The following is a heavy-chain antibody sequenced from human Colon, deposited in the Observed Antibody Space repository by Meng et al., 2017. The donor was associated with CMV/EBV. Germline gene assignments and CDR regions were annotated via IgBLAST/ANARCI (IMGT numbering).Heavy chain of an antibody. CDR1: GFTFSNYA. V-gene: IGHV3-23*01. CDR3: AKGGLKEGGYSSSWCDY. CDR2: ISGGLST. D-gene: IGHD6-13*01. J-gene: IGHJ4*02. Sequence: GSLKISCAASGFTFSNYAMSWVRQAPGKGLEWVSTISGGLSTYYADSVKGRFTISRDNIENTLYLQMNSLRAEDTAVYFCAKGGLKEGGYSSSWCDYWGQGTLVTVSS.